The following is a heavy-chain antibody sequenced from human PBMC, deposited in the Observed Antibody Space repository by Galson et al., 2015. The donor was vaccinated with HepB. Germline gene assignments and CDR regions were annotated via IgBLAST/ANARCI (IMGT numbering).Heavy chain of an antibody. CDR3: ARDGSIGSTSYGMDV. V-gene: IGHV3-21*01. Sequence: SLRFSCAASGFTFSSYIMNWVRQAPGKGLEWVSSISSSSTYIYYADSVKGRFTISRDNAKNSLFLQMNSLRAEDTAVYYCARDGSIGSTSYGMDVWGQGTTVTVSS. J-gene: IGHJ6*02. D-gene: IGHD2-2*01. CDR1: GFTFSSYI. CDR2: ISSSSTYI.